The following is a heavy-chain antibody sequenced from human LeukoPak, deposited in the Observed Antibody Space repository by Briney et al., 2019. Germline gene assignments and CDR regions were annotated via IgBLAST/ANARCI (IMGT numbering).Heavy chain of an antibody. J-gene: IGHJ4*02. D-gene: IGHD6-19*01. CDR2: ADYTGST. V-gene: IGHV4-59*11. CDR3: AGGYSSDWYFNC. CDR1: GGSISTHY. Sequence: SETLSLTCNVSGGSISTHYWSWIRQSPGEGLEWIGYADYTGSTKYNPSLKSRDTMSLDTSNNQFSLKLDSVTAADTAVYYCAGGYSSDWYFNCWGQGTLVTVSS.